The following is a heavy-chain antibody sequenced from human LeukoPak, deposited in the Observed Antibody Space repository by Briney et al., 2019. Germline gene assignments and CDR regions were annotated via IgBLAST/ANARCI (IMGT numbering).Heavy chain of an antibody. CDR2: IVGSSSNI. D-gene: IGHD1-1*01. CDR1: GFSFSTYS. J-gene: IGHJ4*02. CDR3: ATDSPETAAFDY. V-gene: IGHV3-48*04. Sequence: GGSLRLSCTASGFSFSTYSMNWVRQAPGKGLEWVSYIVGSSSNIYYADSVKGRFTISRDNAKTPLYLQMDSLRAEDTAVYYCATDSPETAAFDYWGQGTLVTVSS.